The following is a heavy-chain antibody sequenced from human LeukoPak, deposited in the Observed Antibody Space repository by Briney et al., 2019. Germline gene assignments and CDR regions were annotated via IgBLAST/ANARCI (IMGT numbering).Heavy chain of an antibody. CDR1: GFTFSDYY. CDR2: ISSSGSTI. J-gene: IGHJ5*02. Sequence: GGSLRLSCAASGFTFSDYYMSWIRQAPGRGLEWVSYISSSGSTIYYADSVKGRFTIPRDNAKNSLYLQMNSLRAEDTAVYCCARVFTAAAGNWFDPWGQGTLVTVSS. CDR3: ARVFTAAAGNWFDP. V-gene: IGHV3-11*04. D-gene: IGHD6-13*01.